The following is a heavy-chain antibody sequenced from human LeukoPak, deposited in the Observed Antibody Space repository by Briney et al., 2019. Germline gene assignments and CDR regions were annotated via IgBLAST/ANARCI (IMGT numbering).Heavy chain of an antibody. CDR2: IKQDGIDK. D-gene: IGHD4/OR15-4a*01. V-gene: IGHV3-7*01. CDR3: ARFSRVQASF. J-gene: IGHJ4*02. CDR1: GFSFNDYW. Sequence: HPGGSLRLSCVASGFSFNDYWMSWVRQAPGKGLEWVANIKQDGIDKQYVASIKGRFTISRDNAKNTLYLQMDSLRVEDTAIYYCARFSRVQASFWGQGTLVTVSS.